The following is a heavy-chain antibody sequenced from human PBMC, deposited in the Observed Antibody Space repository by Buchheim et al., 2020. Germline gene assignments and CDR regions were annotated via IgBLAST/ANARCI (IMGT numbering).Heavy chain of an antibody. J-gene: IGHJ6*02. D-gene: IGHD3-10*01. CDR2: IYYSGST. V-gene: IGHV4-59*01. CDR3: ARSDPITMVRGAILYGMDV. Sequence: QVQLQESGPGLVKPSETLSLTCTVSGGSISSYYWSWIRQPPGKGLEWIGYIYYSGSTNYNPPLKSRVTISVDTSNNQFSLRLSAVTAADTAVYYCARSDPITMVRGAILYGMDVWGQGTT. CDR1: GGSISSYY.